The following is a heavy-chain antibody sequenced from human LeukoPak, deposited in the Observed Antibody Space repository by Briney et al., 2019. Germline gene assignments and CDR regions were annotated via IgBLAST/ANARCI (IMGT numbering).Heavy chain of an antibody. V-gene: IGHV3-33*01. D-gene: IGHD5-12*01. CDR1: GFTFSSYG. Sequence: PGRSLRLSCAASGFTFSSYGMHWVRQAPGKGLEWVAVIWYGGSNKYYADSVKGRFTISRDNSKNALYLQMNSLRAEDTAVYYCARAIGATGVGYWGQGTLVTVSS. J-gene: IGHJ4*02. CDR2: IWYGGSNK. CDR3: ARAIGATGVGY.